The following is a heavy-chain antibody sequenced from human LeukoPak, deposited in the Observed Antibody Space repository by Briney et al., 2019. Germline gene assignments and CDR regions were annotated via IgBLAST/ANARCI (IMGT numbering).Heavy chain of an antibody. V-gene: IGHV4-4*02. J-gene: IGHJ4*02. CDR3: ASITGGLFDY. D-gene: IGHD1-20*01. Sequence: KPSETLSLICAVSGGSISSNNWWSWVRQPPGKGLEWIGEIYHSGSTNYNPSPKSRVTISVDTSKNQFSLKLSSVTAADTAVYYCASITGGLFDYWGQGTLVTVSS. CDR1: GGSISSNNW. CDR2: IYHSGST.